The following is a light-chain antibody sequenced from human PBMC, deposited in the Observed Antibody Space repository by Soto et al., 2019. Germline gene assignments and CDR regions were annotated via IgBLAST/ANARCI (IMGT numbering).Light chain of an antibody. CDR3: SSYAHSNKVV. Sequence: QSALTQPPSASGSPGQSVTISCTGTSSDIGTYNYVSWYQQHPGKAPKLMIYEVTKRPSGVPDRFSGSKSGNTASLTVSGLQADDEADYYCSSYAHSNKVVFGGGTKVTVL. V-gene: IGLV2-8*01. J-gene: IGLJ2*01. CDR1: SSDIGTYNY. CDR2: EVT.